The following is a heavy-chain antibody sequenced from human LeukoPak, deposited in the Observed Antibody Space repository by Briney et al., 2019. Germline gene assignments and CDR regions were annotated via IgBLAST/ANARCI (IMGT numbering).Heavy chain of an antibody. V-gene: IGHV1-69*13. CDR1: GGTFSSYA. CDR3: AGTYGSGSPFDY. Sequence: SVKVSCKASGGTFSSYAISWVRQAPGQGLEWMGGIIPIFGTANYAQKFQGRVTITADESTSTAYMELSSLRSEDTAVYYCAGTYGSGSPFDYWGQGTLVTVSS. D-gene: IGHD3-10*01. CDR2: IIPIFGTA. J-gene: IGHJ4*02.